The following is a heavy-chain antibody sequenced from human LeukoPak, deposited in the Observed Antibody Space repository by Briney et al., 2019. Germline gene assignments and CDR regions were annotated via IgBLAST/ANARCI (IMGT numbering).Heavy chain of an antibody. D-gene: IGHD2-15*01. CDR1: GYTFTSYD. V-gene: IGHV1-8*01. Sequence: GASVKVSCKASGYTFTSYDINWVRRATGQGLEWMGWMNPNSGNTGYAQKFQGRVTMTRSTSISTAYMELSSQTSEDTAVYYCARVSLGYCSGGTCYFQDHWGQGTLVTVSS. CDR2: MNPNSGNT. CDR3: ARVSLGYCSGGTCYFQDH. J-gene: IGHJ4*02.